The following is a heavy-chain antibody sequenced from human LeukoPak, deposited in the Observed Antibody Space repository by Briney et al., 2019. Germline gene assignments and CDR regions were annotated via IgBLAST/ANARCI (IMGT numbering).Heavy chain of an antibody. CDR2: IYYSGST. D-gene: IGHD6-19*01. V-gene: IGHV4-39*07. J-gene: IGHJ6*03. CDR3: ARGIAVAATDYYYYYMDV. CDR1: GGSISSSSYY. Sequence: SETLSLTCTVSGGSISSSSYYWGWIRQPPGKGLEWIGSIYYSGSTYYNPSLKSRVTISVDKSKNQFSLKLSSVTAADTAVYYCARGIAVAATDYYYYYMDVWGKGTTVTVSS.